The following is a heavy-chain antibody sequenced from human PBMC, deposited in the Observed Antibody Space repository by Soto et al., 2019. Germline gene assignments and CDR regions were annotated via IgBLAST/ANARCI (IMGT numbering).Heavy chain of an antibody. CDR1: GFTFSSYG. D-gene: IGHD5-12*01. Sequence: QVQLVESGGGVVQPGRSLRLSCAASGFTFSSYGMHWVRQAPGKGLEWVAVISYDGSNKYYADSVKGRFTISRDNSKNTLYLQMNSLRAEDTAVYYCAKEMHSGYDHENPFDYWGQGTLVTVSS. J-gene: IGHJ4*02. CDR3: AKEMHSGYDHENPFDY. CDR2: ISYDGSNK. V-gene: IGHV3-30*18.